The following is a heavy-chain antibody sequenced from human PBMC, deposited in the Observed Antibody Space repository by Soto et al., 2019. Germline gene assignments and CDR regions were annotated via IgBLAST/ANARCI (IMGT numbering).Heavy chain of an antibody. CDR1: GYSFTSYW. J-gene: IGHJ6*02. CDR2: IDPSDSYT. Sequence: GESLKISCKGSGYSFTSYWIGWVRQMPGKGLEWMGRIDPSDSYTNYSPSFQGHVTISADKSISTAYLQWTSLMASDTAIYYCARIPDNPPDVWGQGTTVTVSS. CDR3: ARIPDNPPDV. D-gene: IGHD1-20*01. V-gene: IGHV5-10-1*01.